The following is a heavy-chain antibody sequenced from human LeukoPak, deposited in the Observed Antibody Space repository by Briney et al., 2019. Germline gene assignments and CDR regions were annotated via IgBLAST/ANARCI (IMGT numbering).Heavy chain of an antibody. D-gene: IGHD6-13*01. V-gene: IGHV4-30-4*08. CDR2: IYYSGST. CDR1: GGSLSSGDYY. CDR3: ARDGYSAGLYY. Sequence: SETLSLTCTVSGGSLSSGDYYWSWIRQPPGKGLEWIGYIYYSGSTYYNPSLKSRVTISVDTSKNQFSLKLSSVTAADTAVYYCARDGYSAGLYYWGQGTLLTVSS. J-gene: IGHJ4*02.